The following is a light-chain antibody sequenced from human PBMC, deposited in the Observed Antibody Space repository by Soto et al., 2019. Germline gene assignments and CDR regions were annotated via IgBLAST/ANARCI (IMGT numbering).Light chain of an antibody. CDR1: SSNLGAGFD. CDR3: SSYTSRSTLDYV. CDR2: NND. V-gene: IGLV1-40*01. J-gene: IGLJ1*01. Sequence: QSLLTQPPSVSGAPGQRVTISCTGSSSNLGAGFDVNWYQHLPGTAPKVVIHNNDNRPSGVPDRFSGSRSGASASLTISGLQAEDEADYYCSSYTSRSTLDYVFGSGTKVTVL.